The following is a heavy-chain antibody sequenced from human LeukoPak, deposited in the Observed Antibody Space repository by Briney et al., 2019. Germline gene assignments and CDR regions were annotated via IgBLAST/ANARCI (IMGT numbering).Heavy chain of an antibody. D-gene: IGHD3-10*01. J-gene: IGHJ4*02. CDR2: ISWTGDRT. V-gene: IGHV3-9*01. CDR1: GFAFNVFG. Sequence: GGSLRLSCEGSGFAFNVFGMHWIRQAPGKGLEWVASISWTGDRTVYAESVKGRFTISRDNAKNSLFLQMNSLRTEDTALYYCAKDIDYGSGSYYKSLDYWGQGTLVTVSS. CDR3: AKDIDYGSGSYYKSLDY.